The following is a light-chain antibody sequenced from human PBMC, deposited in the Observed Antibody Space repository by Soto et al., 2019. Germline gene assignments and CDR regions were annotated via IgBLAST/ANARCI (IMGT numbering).Light chain of an antibody. J-gene: IGLJ1*01. Sequence: QSALAQSPSVSAAPGQTVTISCSGSSSNIPYQFVSWYQQFPGIAPTLLIYDNTRRPSGIPDRFSATKSGPSATLDIAGLQTADEAVYYCASWDTNLDGVVFGPGTKLTVL. CDR1: SSNIPYQF. V-gene: IGLV1-51*01. CDR2: DNT. CDR3: ASWDTNLDGVV.